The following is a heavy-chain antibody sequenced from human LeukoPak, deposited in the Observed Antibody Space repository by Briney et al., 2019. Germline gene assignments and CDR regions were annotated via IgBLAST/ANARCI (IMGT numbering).Heavy chain of an antibody. CDR1: GGTFSSYA. V-gene: IGHV1-2*06. Sequence: ASVKVSCKASGGTFSSYAISWVRQAPGQGLEWMGRINPNSGGTNYAQKFQGRVTMTRDTSISTAYMELSRLRSDDTAVYYCARGLGQLVRTPYYYYYYMGVWGKGTTVTVSS. CDR3: ARGLGQLVRTPYYYYYYMGV. J-gene: IGHJ6*03. D-gene: IGHD6-13*01. CDR2: INPNSGGT.